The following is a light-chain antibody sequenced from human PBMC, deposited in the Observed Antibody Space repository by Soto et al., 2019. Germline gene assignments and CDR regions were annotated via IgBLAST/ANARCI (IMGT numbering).Light chain of an antibody. V-gene: IGKV3D-15*01. CDR3: QQSFTTPLT. CDR1: QSLRSS. CDR2: GAS. Sequence: ETMMTQSPDTLSVSVGERATLSCRASQSLRSSLAWYQQKPGQAPRLLIYGASNRATGIPDRFSGSGSGTDFTLTINSLQPEDFATYFCQQSFTTPLTFGGGTKVDIK. J-gene: IGKJ4*01.